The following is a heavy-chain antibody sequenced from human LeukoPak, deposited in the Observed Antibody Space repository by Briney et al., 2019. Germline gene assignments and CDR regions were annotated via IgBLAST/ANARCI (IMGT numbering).Heavy chain of an antibody. Sequence: PSETLSLTCTVSGGSISSSSYYWGWIRQPPGKGLEWIGSIYYSGSTYYNPSLKSRVTISVDTSKNQFSLKLSSVTVADTAVYYCARPGGVVPAANWFDPWGQGTLVTVSS. CDR1: GGSISSSSYY. J-gene: IGHJ5*02. CDR3: ARPGGVVPAANWFDP. D-gene: IGHD2-2*01. V-gene: IGHV4-39*01. CDR2: IYYSGST.